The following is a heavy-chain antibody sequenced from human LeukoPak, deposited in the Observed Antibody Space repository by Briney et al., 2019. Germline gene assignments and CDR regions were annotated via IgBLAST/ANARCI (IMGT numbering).Heavy chain of an antibody. V-gene: IGHV4-34*01. Sequence: PSETLSLTCAVYGGSFSGYYWSWIRQPPGKGLEWIGEINHSGSTNYNPSLKSRVTISVDTSKNQFSLKLSSVTAADTAVYYCARLSGSPDSWGQGTLVTVSS. J-gene: IGHJ4*02. CDR1: GGSFSGYY. CDR2: INHSGST. CDR3: ARLSGSPDS. D-gene: IGHD1-26*01.